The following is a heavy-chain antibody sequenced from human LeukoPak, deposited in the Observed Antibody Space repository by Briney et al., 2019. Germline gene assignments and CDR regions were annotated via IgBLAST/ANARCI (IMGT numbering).Heavy chain of an antibody. Sequence: SETLSLTCTVSGGSISSGSFYWGWIRQPAGKGLEWIGRIYTSGSTNYNPSLKSRVTISVDTSKNQFSLKLSSVTAADTAVYYCARDQVGYCSSTSCSEPQDYYYYYMDVWGKGTTVTVSS. CDR1: GGSISSGSFY. CDR2: IYTSGST. D-gene: IGHD2-2*01. CDR3: ARDQVGYCSSTSCSEPQDYYYYYMDV. V-gene: IGHV4-61*02. J-gene: IGHJ6*03.